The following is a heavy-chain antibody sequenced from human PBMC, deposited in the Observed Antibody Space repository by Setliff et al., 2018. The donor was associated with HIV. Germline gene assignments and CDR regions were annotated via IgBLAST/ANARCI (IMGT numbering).Heavy chain of an antibody. D-gene: IGHD2-2*01. V-gene: IGHV4-31*03. CDR1: GGSISSGANY. Sequence: ASETLSLTCTVSGGSISSGANYWSWIRQHPGKGLEWIGYIYYRGSTYYNPSLESRVTISIDTSKNQFSLKVSSVTAADTAVYYCARARGGCGSTSCPEAYYYYYMDVWGKGTSVTVSS. CDR3: ARARGGCGSTSCPEAYYYYYMDV. J-gene: IGHJ6*03. CDR2: IYYRGST.